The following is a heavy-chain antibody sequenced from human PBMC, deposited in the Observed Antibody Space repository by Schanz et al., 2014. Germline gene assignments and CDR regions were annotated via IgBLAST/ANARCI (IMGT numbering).Heavy chain of an antibody. CDR2: ISGGGGTT. V-gene: IGHV3-23*01. Sequence: EMQLLESGGGLAQPGGSLRLSCAASGFTFSAYAMTWVRQIPGKGLEWVSAISGGGGTTYYADSVKGRFTISRDNSKNTLYLQMNSLRAEDTAVYYCAASSGWHPSTDYWGQGTLVTVSS. CDR1: GFTFSAYA. CDR3: AASSGWHPSTDY. J-gene: IGHJ4*02. D-gene: IGHD6-19*01.